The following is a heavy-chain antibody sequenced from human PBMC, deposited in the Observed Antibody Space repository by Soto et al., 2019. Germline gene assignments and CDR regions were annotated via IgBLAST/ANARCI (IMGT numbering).Heavy chain of an antibody. Sequence: EVQLAESGGGMVQPGGSLRLSCVASGFTFSSYDMHWVRQAPGKGLEYVSSISSNGGTTYYGNSVKGRFTISRDNSKNTLYLQMGSLRAEDMAVYYCVRRVSGNYCYWGQGTLVTVSS. CDR2: ISSNGGTT. D-gene: IGHD1-7*01. J-gene: IGHJ4*02. CDR1: GFTFSSYD. V-gene: IGHV3-64*01. CDR3: VRRVSGNYCY.